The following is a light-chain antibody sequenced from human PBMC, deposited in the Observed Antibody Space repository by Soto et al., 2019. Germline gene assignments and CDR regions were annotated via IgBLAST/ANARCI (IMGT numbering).Light chain of an antibody. V-gene: IGLV1-40*01. CDR1: SSNIGAGYD. Sequence: QSVLTQPPSVSGAPGQRVTISCTGSSSNIGAGYDVHWYQHLPGTAPKLLIYGNTNRPSGVPDRFSGSRSATTASLAITGLRPDDEADYYCQSYDTRLSGYVFATGTKLTVL. CDR2: GNT. J-gene: IGLJ1*01. CDR3: QSYDTRLSGYV.